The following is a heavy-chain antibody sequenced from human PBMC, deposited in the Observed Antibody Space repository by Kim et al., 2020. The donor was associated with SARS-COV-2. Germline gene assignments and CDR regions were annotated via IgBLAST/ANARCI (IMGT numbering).Heavy chain of an antibody. Sequence: KRYSPSLKSRLTITKDTSKNQVVLTMTNMDPVDTATYYCAHSMVARGFDYWGQGTLVTVSS. CDR3: AHSMVARGFDY. V-gene: IGHV2-5*01. J-gene: IGHJ4*02. D-gene: IGHD5-12*01. CDR2: K.